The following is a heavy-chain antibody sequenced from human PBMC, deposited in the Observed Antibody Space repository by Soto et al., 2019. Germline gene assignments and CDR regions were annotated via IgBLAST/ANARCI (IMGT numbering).Heavy chain of an antibody. J-gene: IGHJ6*02. V-gene: IGHV4-59*01. D-gene: IGHD5-18*01. Sequence: SETLSLTCSVSGGSISSSFWCWIRQPPGKELEWIGYISYSGSTTYNPSLKSRITLSVDTSKNQFSLRVASVTAADTAVYYCARGHRAMEYYYYYGMDVWGQGTTVTVSS. CDR3: ARGHRAMEYYYYYGMDV. CDR2: ISYSGST. CDR1: GGSISSSF.